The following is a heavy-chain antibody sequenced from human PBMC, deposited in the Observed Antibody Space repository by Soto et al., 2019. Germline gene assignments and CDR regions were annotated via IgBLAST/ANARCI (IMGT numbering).Heavy chain of an antibody. Sequence: SETLSLTCTVSGGSVSSGSYYWSWIRQPPGKELKWIGYIYYSGSTNYNPSLKSRVTISVDTSKNQFSLKLSSVTAADTDVYYYVLLLPYDSSVYVGFDYWGLGTLVDVSS. D-gene: IGHD3-22*01. CDR3: VLLLPYDSSVYVGFDY. CDR2: IYYSGST. CDR1: GGSVSSGSYY. V-gene: IGHV4-61*01. J-gene: IGHJ4*02.